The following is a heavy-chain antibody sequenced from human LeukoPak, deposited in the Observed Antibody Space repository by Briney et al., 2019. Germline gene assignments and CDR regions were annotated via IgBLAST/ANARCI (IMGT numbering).Heavy chain of an antibody. J-gene: IGHJ4*02. CDR2: IRYDGSNK. CDR1: GFTFSNYG. Sequence: GGSLRLSCAASGFTFSNYGMHWVRQAPGKGLEWVTFIRYDGSNKYYADSVKGRFTISRDNSKNTLYLQMNSLRAEDTAVYYCAKDGLGYCSSTSCRTIDYWGQGTLVTVSS. CDR3: AKDGLGYCSSTSCRTIDY. D-gene: IGHD2-2*01. V-gene: IGHV3-30*02.